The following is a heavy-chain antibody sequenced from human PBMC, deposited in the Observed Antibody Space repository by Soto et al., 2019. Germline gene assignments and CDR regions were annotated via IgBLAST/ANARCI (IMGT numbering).Heavy chain of an antibody. D-gene: IGHD1-26*01. V-gene: IGHV1-69*12. Sequence: QVQLVQSGAEVKKPGSSVKVSCKASGGTFSSYAISWVRQAPGQGLEWMGGIIPIFGTANYAQKFQGRVTINADESTSTDYMELSRLRSEDTAVYYCASWTGGSSGEYFQHWGQGTLVTVSS. CDR2: IIPIFGTA. J-gene: IGHJ1*01. CDR3: ASWTGGSSGEYFQH. CDR1: GGTFSSYA.